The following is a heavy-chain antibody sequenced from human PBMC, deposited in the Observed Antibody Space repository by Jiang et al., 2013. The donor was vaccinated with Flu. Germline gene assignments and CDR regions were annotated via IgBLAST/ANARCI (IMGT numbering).Heavy chain of an antibody. Sequence: SGFSFGDYAWSWVRQAPGKGLEWVGLIKSKTYGGTTDYAASVRGRFTVSRDDSQSIAYLQMNSLITEDTAVYYCTRGGEWEAQTGNHYGMNVWGQGTTVTVSS. CDR2: IKSKTYGGTT. V-gene: IGHV3-49*04. CDR1: GFSFGDYA. CDR3: TRGGEWEAQTGNHYGMNV. D-gene: IGHD7-27*01. J-gene: IGHJ6*02.